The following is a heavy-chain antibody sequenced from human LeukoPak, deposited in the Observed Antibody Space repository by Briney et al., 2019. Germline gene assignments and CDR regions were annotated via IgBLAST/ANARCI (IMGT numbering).Heavy chain of an antibody. J-gene: IGHJ4*02. Sequence: GGSLRLSCAAFGFTVRSDDMNWVRQAPGKGLEWVSILDSDGSPSYADSVKGRFTISRNNSKNTLYLQMNSLRAEDTAAYYCAKGHYEYVWGSFDYWGQGTLVTVSS. V-gene: IGHV3-53*01. D-gene: IGHD3-16*01. CDR1: GFTVRSDD. CDR2: LDSDGSP. CDR3: AKGHYEYVWGSFDY.